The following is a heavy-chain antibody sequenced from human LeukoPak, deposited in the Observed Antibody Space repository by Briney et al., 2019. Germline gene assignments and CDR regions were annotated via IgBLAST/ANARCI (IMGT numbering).Heavy chain of an antibody. V-gene: IGHV4-59*12. CDR2: IYYSGST. CDR1: GGSISSYY. J-gene: IGHJ5*02. CDR3: ARDVGGWFDP. Sequence: PSETLSLTCTVSGGSISSYYWSWIRQPPGKGLEWIGYIYYSGSTNYNPSLESRVTISVDTSKNQFSLKLSSVTAADTAVYYCARDVGGWFDPWGLGTLVTVSS. D-gene: IGHD3-16*01.